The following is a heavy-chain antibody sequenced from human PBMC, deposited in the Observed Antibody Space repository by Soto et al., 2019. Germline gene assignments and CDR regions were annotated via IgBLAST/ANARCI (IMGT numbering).Heavy chain of an antibody. V-gene: IGHV3-33*01. Sequence: QVQLVESGGGVVQPGKSLRLSCAASGFTFNNYGMNWVSQAPGKGLDWVAVVWYDGSNEYYADSVKGRFTIFRDNSKSTLHLQMNSLRVEDTAVYYCARDLGGYIDSWGQGTLVTVSS. CDR1: GFTFNNYG. D-gene: IGHD3-16*01. J-gene: IGHJ4*02. CDR3: ARDLGGYIDS. CDR2: VWYDGSNE.